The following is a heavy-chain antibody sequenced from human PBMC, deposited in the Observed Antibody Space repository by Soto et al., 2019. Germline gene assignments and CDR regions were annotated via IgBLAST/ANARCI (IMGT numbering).Heavy chain of an antibody. CDR3: ARPRCDNWNDCYAMDV. V-gene: IGHV5-51*01. J-gene: IGHJ6*02. CDR2: IYPGDSDT. CDR1: GYSFTSYW. D-gene: IGHD1-20*01. Sequence: GEALKISCKGSGYSFTSYWIGWVRQMPGKGLEWMGIIYPGDSDTRYSPSFQGQVTISADKSISTAYLQWSSLKASDTAMYYCARPRCDNWNDCYAMDVWGQGTTVTVSS.